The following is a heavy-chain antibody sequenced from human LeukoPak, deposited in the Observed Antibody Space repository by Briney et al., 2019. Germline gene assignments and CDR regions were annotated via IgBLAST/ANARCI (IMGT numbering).Heavy chain of an antibody. J-gene: IGHJ4*02. V-gene: IGHV1-18*01. CDR2: ISSYNGNT. CDR1: GYTFFSYN. Sequence: ASVKVSCKASGYTFFSYNINWVRQAPGQGLEWMGWISSYNGNTDHAQKLQGRVTMTTDTSTSTAYMELRSLRSDDTAVYFCASTSLEVGSTQFDHWGQGTLVTVS. D-gene: IGHD1-26*01. CDR3: ASTSLEVGSTQFDH.